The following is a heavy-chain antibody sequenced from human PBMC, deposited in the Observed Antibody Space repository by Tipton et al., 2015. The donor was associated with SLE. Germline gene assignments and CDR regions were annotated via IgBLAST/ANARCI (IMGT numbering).Heavy chain of an antibody. Sequence: TLSLTCTVSGGSISSYYWSWIRQPPGKGLEWIGYIYYSGSTNYNPSLKSRVAISVDTSKNQFSLKLSSVTAADTAVYYCAREDSTGWYFDLWGRGTLVTVSS. CDR1: GGSISSYY. J-gene: IGHJ2*01. V-gene: IGHV4-59*01. CDR2: IYYSGST. D-gene: IGHD2/OR15-2a*01. CDR3: AREDSTGWYFDL.